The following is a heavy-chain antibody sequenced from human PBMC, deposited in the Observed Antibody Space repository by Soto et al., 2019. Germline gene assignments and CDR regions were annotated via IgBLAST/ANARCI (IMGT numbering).Heavy chain of an antibody. CDR3: ARDPPLSVLVVVATDDF. J-gene: IGHJ4*02. D-gene: IGHD2-21*01. CDR1: GFTFTNHN. Sequence: EVQLVESGGGLVKPGGSLRLSCAASGFTFTNHNMNWVRQAPGKGLEWVSSISSSSSFRNYADSVKGRFSISRDNDKNLVYLQMDSLRAEYTAVYYCARDPPLSVLVVVATDDFWGQGTLVTVSS. CDR2: ISSSSSFR. V-gene: IGHV3-21*02.